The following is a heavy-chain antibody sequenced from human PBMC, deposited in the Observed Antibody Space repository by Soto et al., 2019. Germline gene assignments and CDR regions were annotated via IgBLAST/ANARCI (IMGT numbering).Heavy chain of an antibody. V-gene: IGHV3-23*01. J-gene: IGHJ3*02. CDR1: GFICSSYD. CDR3: AKATAHSVGAFDI. Sequence: PGGSLRLSCAASGFICSSYDMSWVRQAPGKGLEWVSTILVGGSTHYEDSVTGRFTISRDTSKNTVFLQMNSLTAGDTAVYYCAKATAHSVGAFDICGQGTMVTVSS. CDR2: ILVGGST. D-gene: IGHD1-1*01.